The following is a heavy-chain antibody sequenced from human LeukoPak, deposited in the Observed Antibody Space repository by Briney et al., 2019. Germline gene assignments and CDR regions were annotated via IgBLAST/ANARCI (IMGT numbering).Heavy chain of an antibody. CDR1: GFRFGDDY. Sequence: GGSLRLSCAVSGFRFGDDYMSWIRQAPGQGLEWVSYISNSGSYTNYADSVEGRFTISRDNAENSLYLQMNSLRAEDTAVYYCARSRGAGPGAYFDYWGQGTLVTVTP. J-gene: IGHJ4*02. CDR2: ISNSGSYT. V-gene: IGHV3-11*03. D-gene: IGHD6-19*01. CDR3: ARSRGAGPGAYFDY.